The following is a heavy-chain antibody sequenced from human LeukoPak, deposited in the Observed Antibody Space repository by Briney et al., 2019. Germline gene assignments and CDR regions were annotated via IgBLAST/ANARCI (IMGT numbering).Heavy chain of an antibody. CDR2: INPKSGGT. V-gene: IGHV1-2*02. D-gene: IGHD3-3*01. CDR3: ARVAVSFWSGLDY. Sequence: ASVKVSCKASGYTFTDYYLHWVRQAPGQGLEWMGWINPKSGGTNSAQKFQGRVTMTRDTSISTAYMELSRLTSDDTAVYYRARVAVSFWSGLDYWGQGTLVTVSS. CDR1: GYTFTDYY. J-gene: IGHJ4*02.